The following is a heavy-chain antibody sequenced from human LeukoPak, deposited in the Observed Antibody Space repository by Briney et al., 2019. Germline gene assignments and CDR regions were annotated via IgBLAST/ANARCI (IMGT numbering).Heavy chain of an antibody. D-gene: IGHD1-1*01. CDR2: ISDSGGNT. Sequence: GGSLRLSCAASGFTFSTYVINWVRQAPGKGLEWVSAISDSGGNTYYADSVKGRFTISRDNSKNTLYLQMNSLRAEDTTVYYCAKGGRQQEGYWGQGTLVTVSS. V-gene: IGHV3-23*01. CDR3: AKGGRQQEGY. CDR1: GFTFSTYV. J-gene: IGHJ4*02.